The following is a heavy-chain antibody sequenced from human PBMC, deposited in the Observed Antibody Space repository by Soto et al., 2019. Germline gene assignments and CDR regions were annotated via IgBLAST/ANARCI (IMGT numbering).Heavy chain of an antibody. Sequence: QVQLVQSGAEVKKPGASVKVSCKVSGYTLTELSMHWVRQAPGKGLEWMGGFDPEDGETIYAQKFQGRVTMTEDTSTDRAYMELSSLRSEDTAVYCCATGAQYSSSCDYWGQGTLVTVSS. J-gene: IGHJ4*02. CDR1: GYTLTELS. V-gene: IGHV1-24*01. CDR3: ATGAQYSSSCDY. D-gene: IGHD6-13*01. CDR2: FDPEDGET.